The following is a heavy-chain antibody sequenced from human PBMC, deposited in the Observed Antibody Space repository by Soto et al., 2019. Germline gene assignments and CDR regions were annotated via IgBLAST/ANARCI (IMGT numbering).Heavy chain of an antibody. CDR3: TRGLFSGSYYSGGWYYFDS. D-gene: IGHD1-26*01. CDR1: GASISSSSYY. Sequence: SETPSPTCSFSGASISSSSYYWGWLRHPPGKGLEWIGSIYYSGSTYYNPSLKSRVTISTMSNSKFSLELSSVTAADTAVYYCTRGLFSGSYYSGGWYYFDSWGQGTMVS. V-gene: IGHV4-39*07. CDR2: IYYSGST. J-gene: IGHJ4*02.